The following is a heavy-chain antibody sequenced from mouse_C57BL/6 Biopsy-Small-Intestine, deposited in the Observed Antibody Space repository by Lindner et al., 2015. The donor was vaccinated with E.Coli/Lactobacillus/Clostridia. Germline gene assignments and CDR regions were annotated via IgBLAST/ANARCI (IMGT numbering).Heavy chain of an antibody. CDR3: ARRGITTVVAVDY. Sequence: VQLQESGAELARPGASVKLSCKASGYTFTSYGISWVKQRTGQGLEWIGEIYPRSGNTYYNEKFKGKATLTADKTSSTAYMEPRSLTSEDSAVYFCARRGITTVVAVDYWGQGTTLTVSS. CDR2: IYPRSGNT. D-gene: IGHD1-1*01. V-gene: IGHV1-81*01. J-gene: IGHJ2*01. CDR1: GYTFTSYG.